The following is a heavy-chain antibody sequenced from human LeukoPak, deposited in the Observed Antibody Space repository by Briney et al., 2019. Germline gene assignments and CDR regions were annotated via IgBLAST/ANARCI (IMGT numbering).Heavy chain of an antibody. CDR3: ARYYYDSSGFSQTLFDC. CDR1: GGTFSSYA. J-gene: IGHJ4*02. Sequence: SVKVSCKASGGTFSSYAISWVRQAPGQGLEWMGRIIPIFGIANYAQKFQGRVTITADKSTSTAYMELSSLRSEDTAVYYCARYYYDSSGFSQTLFDCWGQGTLVTVSS. V-gene: IGHV1-69*04. D-gene: IGHD3-22*01. CDR2: IIPIFGIA.